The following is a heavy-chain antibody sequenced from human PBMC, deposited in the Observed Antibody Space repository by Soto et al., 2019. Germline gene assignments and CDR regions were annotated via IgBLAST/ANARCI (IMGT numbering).Heavy chain of an antibody. CDR3: ARVDDGMDV. V-gene: IGHV4-4*02. Sequence: QVQLQESGPGLVKPSGTLSLTCAVSGGSISSSNWWSWVRQPPGKGLEWIGEISHTGSTNYNPSLESRVAISVDKSKNQFSLKLNSVSAADTAVYYCARVDDGMDVWGQGTTVTVSS. J-gene: IGHJ6*02. CDR2: ISHTGST. CDR1: GGSISSSNW. D-gene: IGHD2-2*03.